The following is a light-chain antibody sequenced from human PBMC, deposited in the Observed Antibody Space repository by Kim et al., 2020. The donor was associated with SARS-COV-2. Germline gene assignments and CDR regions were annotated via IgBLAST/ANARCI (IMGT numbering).Light chain of an antibody. CDR2: GAS. V-gene: IGKV3-20*01. Sequence: EIVLTQSPGTLSLSPGERATLSCRASQSVPHNYSAWYQQKPGQAPRLLLYGASSRATGIPDRFSGSGSGTDFTLTISRLEPEDFAVYSCQQYGSSPLTFGQGTKVDIK. CDR3: QQYGSSPLT. CDR1: QSVPHNY. J-gene: IGKJ1*01.